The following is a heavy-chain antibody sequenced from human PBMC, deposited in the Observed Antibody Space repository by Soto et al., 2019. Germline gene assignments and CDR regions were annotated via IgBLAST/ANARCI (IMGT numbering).Heavy chain of an antibody. CDR2: IYYSGST. CDR3: ATLTLNGMDV. V-gene: IGHV4-31*03. CDR1: GGSISSGGYY. Sequence: SETLSLTCTVSGGSISSGGYYWSWIRQHPGKGLEWIGYIYYSGSTYYNPSLKSRVTISVDTSKNQFSLKLSSVTAADTAVYCCATLTLNGMDVWGQGTTVTVSS. D-gene: IGHD3-9*01. J-gene: IGHJ6*02.